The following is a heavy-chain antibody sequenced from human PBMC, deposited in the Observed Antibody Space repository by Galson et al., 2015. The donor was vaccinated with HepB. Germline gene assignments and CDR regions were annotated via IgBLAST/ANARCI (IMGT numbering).Heavy chain of an antibody. CDR1: GFTFSSYA. J-gene: IGHJ4*02. CDR2: ISGAGTGKT. Sequence: SLRLSCAASGFTFSSYAMHWVRQAPGKGLEWVATISGAGTGKTYFADSVKGRFAISRDDSKDTLSLQMNRLTADDTAMYYCAKGAYYFDYWGQGTLVTVSS. V-gene: IGHV3-23*01. CDR3: AKGAYYFDY.